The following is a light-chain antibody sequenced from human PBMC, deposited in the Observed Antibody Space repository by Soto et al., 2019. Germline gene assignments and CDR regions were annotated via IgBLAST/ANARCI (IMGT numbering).Light chain of an antibody. J-gene: IGKJ2*01. CDR1: QSLLHSNGYNY. CDR3: RQALKTPYT. Sequence: DIVMTQSPLSLPVTPGEPASISCRSSQSLLHSNGYNYLHSYLQKPGQSPQLLIYLGSNRASGVPDRFSGSGSGTDFTLKISRVEAEDVGVYYCRQALKTPYTFGQGTKLEIK. V-gene: IGKV2-28*01. CDR2: LGS.